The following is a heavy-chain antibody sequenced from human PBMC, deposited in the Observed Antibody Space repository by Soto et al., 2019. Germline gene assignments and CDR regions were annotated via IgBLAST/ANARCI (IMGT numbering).Heavy chain of an antibody. J-gene: IGHJ4*02. Sequence: SETLSLTCTVSGGSISSYYWSWIRQPPGKGLEWIGYIYYSGSTNYNPYLKSRVDISVDTSKNPFSLKLSSVTAADTAVYYCESAPMSSYCSGGSCYCDYWGQGTLVTVSS. CDR1: GGSISSYY. CDR2: IYYSGST. D-gene: IGHD2-15*01. CDR3: ESAPMSSYCSGGSCYCDY. V-gene: IGHV4-59*01.